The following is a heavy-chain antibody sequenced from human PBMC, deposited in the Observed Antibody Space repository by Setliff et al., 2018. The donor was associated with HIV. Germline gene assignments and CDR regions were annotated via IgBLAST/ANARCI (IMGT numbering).Heavy chain of an antibody. CDR1: GVSIENNF. CDR2: ISYTGST. D-gene: IGHD3-16*01. J-gene: IGHJ4*02. Sequence: SETLSLTCTVSGVSIENNFWSWFRQPPGKGLEWIGYISYTGSTNYDPSLKSRLTIVTDTSKSQFSLKLTSVTAADTAVYYCARGAYIKMNYCFDYWGRGTLVTVSS. V-gene: IGHV4-59*01. CDR3: ARGAYIKMNYCFDY.